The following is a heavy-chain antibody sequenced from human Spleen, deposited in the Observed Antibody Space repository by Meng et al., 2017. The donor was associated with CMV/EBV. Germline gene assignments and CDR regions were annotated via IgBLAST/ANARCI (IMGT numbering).Heavy chain of an antibody. Sequence: ASVKVSCKASGYTFTDYSMHWVRQAPGQGLEWMGWIYPNSGGTNYAQKFQDRVTMTRDTSISTAYMELNRLTSDDTAVYFCAREGNCISASCYGDYWGQGTLVTVSS. D-gene: IGHD2-2*01. CDR2: IYPNSGGT. J-gene: IGHJ4*02. CDR1: GYTFTDYS. CDR3: AREGNCISASCYGDY. V-gene: IGHV1-2*02.